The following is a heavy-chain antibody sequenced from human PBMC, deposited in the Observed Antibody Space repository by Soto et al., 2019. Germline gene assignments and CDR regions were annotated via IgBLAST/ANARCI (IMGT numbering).Heavy chain of an antibody. CDR1: GGTFSSEA. CDR2: IIPIVGTE. Sequence: QVQLVQSGAEVKKPGSSVKVSCKASGGTFSSEAFSWVRQAPGQGLEWMGGIIPIVGTENYAQKFQGRVTITEDKSTSTANMELSSLRTEDTDVYYCAKSSYRAVDRNFWFDPWGQGTLVTVS. D-gene: IGHD6-19*01. J-gene: IGHJ5*02. V-gene: IGHV1-69*06. CDR3: AKSSYRAVDRNFWFDP.